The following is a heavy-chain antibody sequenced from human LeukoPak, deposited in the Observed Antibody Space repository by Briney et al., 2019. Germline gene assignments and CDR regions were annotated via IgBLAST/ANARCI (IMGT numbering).Heavy chain of an antibody. CDR2: IRYDGSNK. CDR1: GFTFSSYG. CDR3: AKVYLSQSPFDY. Sequence: WGSLRLSCAASGFTFSSYGMHWVRQAPGKGLEWVAFIRYDGSNKYYADSVKGRFTISRDNSKNTLYLQMNSLRAEDTAVYYCAKVYLSQSPFDYWGQGTLVTVSS. J-gene: IGHJ4*02. V-gene: IGHV3-30*02. D-gene: IGHD2-21*01.